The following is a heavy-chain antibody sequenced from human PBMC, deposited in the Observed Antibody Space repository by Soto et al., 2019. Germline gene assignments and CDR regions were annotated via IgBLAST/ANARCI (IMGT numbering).Heavy chain of an antibody. CDR3: AKDPVPGDYDSSGYYSSLNYFDY. V-gene: IGHV3-33*06. Sequence: QVQLVESGGGVVQPGRSLRLSCAASGFSFSSYGMHWVRQAPGKGLEWVAVMWYDGSNKYYADSVKGRFTISRDNSKNTLYLQMNSLRAEDTAVYYCAKDPVPGDYDSSGYYSSLNYFDYWGQGTLVTVSS. CDR2: MWYDGSNK. J-gene: IGHJ4*02. CDR1: GFSFSSYG. D-gene: IGHD3-22*01.